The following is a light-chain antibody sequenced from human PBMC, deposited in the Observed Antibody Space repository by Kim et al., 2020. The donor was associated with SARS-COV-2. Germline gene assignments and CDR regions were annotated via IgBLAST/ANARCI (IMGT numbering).Light chain of an antibody. J-gene: IGKJ2*02. V-gene: IGKV2-24*01. CDR1: QSLVHSDGNTY. Sequence: QPASISCRSSQSLVHSDGNTYLSWLQQRPGQSPRVLIYKVSNRFSGVPDRFSGSGAGTDFTLKISRVEAEDVGIYFSMQATQIGRTFGQGTKLEI. CDR3: MQATQIGRT. CDR2: KVS.